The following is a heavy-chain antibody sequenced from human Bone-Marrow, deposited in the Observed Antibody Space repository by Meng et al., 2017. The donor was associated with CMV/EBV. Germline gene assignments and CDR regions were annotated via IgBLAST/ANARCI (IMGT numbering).Heavy chain of an antibody. J-gene: IGHJ4*02. V-gene: IGHV4-30-4*02. CDR2: IYYSGST. Sequence: SETLSLTCTVSGCSISSGDYYWSWIRQPPGKGLEWIGYIYYSGSTYYNPSLKSRVTISVDTSKNQFSLKLSSVTAADTSVYYCASYCSLTSCHTGEVLFDYWGQGTLVTVSS. D-gene: IGHD2-2*02. CDR1: GCSISSGDYY. CDR3: ASYCSLTSCHTGEVLFDY.